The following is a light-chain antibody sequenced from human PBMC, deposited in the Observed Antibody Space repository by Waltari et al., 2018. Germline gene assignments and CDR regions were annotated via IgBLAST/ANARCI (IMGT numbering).Light chain of an antibody. CDR1: QSGTGGF. CDR3: QQYFTSVYT. V-gene: IGKV3-20*01. J-gene: IGKJ2*01. CDR2: SAS. Sequence: ASQSGTGGFIAWYPQTTGQAPRLLIFSASSRATGIPDRFSGSWSGTGFTLTISSLEPEDFAVYYCQQYFTSVYTFGQGTKLEIK.